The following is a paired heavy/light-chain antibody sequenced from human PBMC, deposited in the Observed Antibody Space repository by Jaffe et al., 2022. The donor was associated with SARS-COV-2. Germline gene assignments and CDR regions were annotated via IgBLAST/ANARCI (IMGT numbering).Heavy chain of an antibody. CDR3: TRGLILGYDGRNNPLTAFDF. D-gene: IGHD3-10*01. J-gene: IGHJ4*02. Sequence: QVQLVQSGAEVKKPGASVTVSCRASGNTFAGYPIHWVRQAPGQGLEWMGMINPSGGGSTFAQRLQGRVTVTSDTSTGTVYMEIRSLRFEDTAVYYCTRGLILGYDGRNNPLTAFDFWGQGTLVTVSS. CDR2: INPSGGGS. V-gene: IGHV1-46*04. CDR1: GNTFAGYP.
Light chain of an antibody. CDR2: WAS. V-gene: IGKV4-1*01. CDR3: QQYFSPLIT. J-gene: IGKJ5*01. Sequence: DIVMTQSPDSLAVSLGERATINCKSSQSVLYISNNKHYLAWYQQKPGQPPRLLMYWASTRESGVPDRFSGSGSGTDFTLTISSLQAEDVAVYYCQQYFSPLITFGQGTRLEIK. CDR1: QSVLYISNNKHY.